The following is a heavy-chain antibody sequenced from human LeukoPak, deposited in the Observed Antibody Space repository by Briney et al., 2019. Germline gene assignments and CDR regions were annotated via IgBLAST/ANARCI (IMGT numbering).Heavy chain of an antibody. CDR3: ARAGTTDY. D-gene: IGHD1-7*01. Sequence: GASVKVSCKASGGTFSSYAISWVRQATGQGLEWMGWMNPNSGNTGYAQKFQGRVTITRNTSISTVYMELSSLRSEDTAVYYCARAGTTDYWGQGTLVTVSS. CDR2: MNPNSGNT. CDR1: GGTFSSYA. J-gene: IGHJ4*02. V-gene: IGHV1-8*03.